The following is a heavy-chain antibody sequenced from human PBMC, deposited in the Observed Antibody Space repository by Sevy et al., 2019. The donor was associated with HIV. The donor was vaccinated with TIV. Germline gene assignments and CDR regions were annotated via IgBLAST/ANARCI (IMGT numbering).Heavy chain of an antibody. CDR1: GFTFSSYA. CDR2: ISYDGSNK. J-gene: IGHJ4*02. V-gene: IGHV3-30*04. D-gene: IGHD6-6*01. CDR3: ARDLGSSPTYYFDY. Sequence: GSLRLSCAASGFTFSSYAMHWVRQAPGKGLEWVAVISYDGSNKYYADSVKGRFTISRDNSKNTLYLQMNSLRAEDTAVYYCARDLGSSPTYYFDYWGQGTLVTVSS.